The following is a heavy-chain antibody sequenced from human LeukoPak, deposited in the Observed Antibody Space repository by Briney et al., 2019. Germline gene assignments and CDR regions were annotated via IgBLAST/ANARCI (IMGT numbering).Heavy chain of an antibody. D-gene: IGHD3-10*01. J-gene: IGHJ5*02. CDR3: ARDRGLITMVRGNWFDP. CDR1: GGSISSYY. V-gene: IGHV4-59*12. Sequence: SETLSLTCTVPGGSISSYYWSWIRQPPGKGLEWIGYIYYSGSTNYNPSLKSRVTISVDTSKNQFSLKLSSVTAADTAVYYCARDRGLITMVRGNWFDPWGQGTLVTVSS. CDR2: IYYSGST.